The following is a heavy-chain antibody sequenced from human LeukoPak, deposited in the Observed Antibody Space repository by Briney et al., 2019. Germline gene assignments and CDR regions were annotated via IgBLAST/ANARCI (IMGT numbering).Heavy chain of an antibody. J-gene: IGHJ4*02. D-gene: IGHD3-9*01. CDR2: ISYDGGNK. V-gene: IGHV3-30*04. CDR1: GFTFSSYA. CDR3: ARDHGLRYFDWSLPH. Sequence: GGSLRLSCAASGFTFSSYAMHWVRQAPGKGLEWVAVISYDGGNKYYADSVKGRFTISRDNSKNTLYLQMNSLRAEDTAVYYCARDHGLRYFDWSLPHWGQGTLVTVSS.